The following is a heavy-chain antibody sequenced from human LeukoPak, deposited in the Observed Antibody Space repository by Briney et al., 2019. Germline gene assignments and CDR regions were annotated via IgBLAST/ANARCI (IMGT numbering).Heavy chain of an antibody. J-gene: IGHJ3*02. CDR3: ARGGGDYVRNAFDI. Sequence: GASVKVSCKASGGTFSSYAISWVRQAPGQGLEWTGGIIPIFGTANYAQKFQGRVTITADESTSTAYMELSSLRSEDTAVYYCARGGGDYVRNAFDIWGQGTMVTVSS. CDR1: GGTFSSYA. V-gene: IGHV1-69*01. D-gene: IGHD4-17*01. CDR2: IIPIFGTA.